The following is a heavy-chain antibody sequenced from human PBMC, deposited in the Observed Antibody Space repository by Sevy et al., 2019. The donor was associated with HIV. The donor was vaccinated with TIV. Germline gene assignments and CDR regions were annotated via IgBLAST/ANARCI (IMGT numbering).Heavy chain of an antibody. CDR3: TRDVRALDI. Sequence: GGSLGLSCAVSGFTFSDFWMSWVRRAPGKGLEWVGNIKLDGTEKYYADSVNGRFTISRDNAKNSLYLQMNSLRAEDTAVYYCTRDVRALDIWGQGTMVTVSS. CDR2: IKLDGTEK. J-gene: IGHJ3*02. CDR1: GFTFSDFW. V-gene: IGHV3-7*01.